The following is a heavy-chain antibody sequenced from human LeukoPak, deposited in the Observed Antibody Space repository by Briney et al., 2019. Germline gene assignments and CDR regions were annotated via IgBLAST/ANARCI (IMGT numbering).Heavy chain of an antibody. Sequence: GGSLRLSCAASGFSFSDFGMNWVRQAPGKGLEWVSSISAHSRYIYYADSVKGRFTISRDNAQTSLYLEMNSLRGEDSAVYYCARQYYDFWSGFYTADCYFDYWGRGTLVTVSS. CDR1: GFSFSDFG. V-gene: IGHV3-21*01. J-gene: IGHJ4*02. CDR3: ARQYYDFWSGFYTADCYFDY. CDR2: ISAHSRYI. D-gene: IGHD3-3*01.